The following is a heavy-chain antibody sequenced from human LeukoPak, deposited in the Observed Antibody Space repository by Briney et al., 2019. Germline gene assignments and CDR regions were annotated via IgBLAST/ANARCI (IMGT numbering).Heavy chain of an antibody. Sequence: GGSLRLSCAASGFTFSSYEMNWVRQAPGKGLEWVSYISTSGSTKYYADSVKGRFILSSDNSKNMLYLQMNSLRVEDTAVYYCARERPGSRVLDYWGQGTVVTVSS. J-gene: IGHJ4*02. CDR1: GFTFSSYE. CDR3: ARERPGSRVLDY. CDR2: ISTSGSTK. V-gene: IGHV3-48*03. D-gene: IGHD3-10*01.